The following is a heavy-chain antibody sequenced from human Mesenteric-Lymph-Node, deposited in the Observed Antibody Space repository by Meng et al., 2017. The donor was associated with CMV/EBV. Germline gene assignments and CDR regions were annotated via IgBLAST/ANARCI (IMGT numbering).Heavy chain of an antibody. Sequence: QVQLVQSGAEVKKPGASVRVSCKASGYTFIDYYINWVRQAPGQGLEWMGRINPKTGGRSYAQNFQGRVTMIRDTSINTAYMELSSLTSDDTAVYYCGRGQQTFDPWGQGTLVTVSS. J-gene: IGHJ5*02. CDR1: GYTFIDYY. CDR3: GRGQQTFDP. V-gene: IGHV1-2*06. CDR2: INPKTGGR. D-gene: IGHD1-1*01.